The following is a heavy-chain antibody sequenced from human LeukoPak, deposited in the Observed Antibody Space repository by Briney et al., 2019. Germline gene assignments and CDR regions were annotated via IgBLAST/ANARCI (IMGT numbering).Heavy chain of an antibody. CDR2: ISGDGGST. V-gene: IGHV3-43*02. D-gene: IGHD6-19*01. CDR3: ANGWVGGYYDAFDI. CDR1: GFTFDDYA. J-gene: IGHJ3*02. Sequence: AGSLRLYCAASGFTFDDYAMHWVRQTPGKGLEWVSLISGDGGSTYYADSVKVRFTISRDNSKNSLYLQMNSLRTEDTALYYCANGWVGGYYDAFDIWGQGTVVTVSS.